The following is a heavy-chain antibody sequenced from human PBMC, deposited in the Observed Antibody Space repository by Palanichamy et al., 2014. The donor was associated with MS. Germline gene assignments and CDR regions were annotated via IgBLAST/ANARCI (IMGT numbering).Heavy chain of an antibody. CDR1: GFTFSSYG. J-gene: IGHJ4*02. Sequence: QVQLVESGGGVVQPGRSLRLSCAAPGFTFSSYGMHWVRQAPGKGLEWVAVIWYDGSNKYYTDSVKGRFTISRDNSKSTLYLQMNSLRAEDTAVCYCARVGLLWFGERGPIDYWGQGTLVTVSS. CDR2: IWYDGSNK. D-gene: IGHD3-10*01. V-gene: IGHV3-33*01. CDR3: ARVGLLWFGERGPIDY.